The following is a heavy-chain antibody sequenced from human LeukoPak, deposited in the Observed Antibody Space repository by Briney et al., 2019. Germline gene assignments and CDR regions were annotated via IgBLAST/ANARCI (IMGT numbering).Heavy chain of an antibody. V-gene: IGHV1-46*01. D-gene: IGHD6-25*01. J-gene: IGHJ4*02. CDR2: INPSSGST. CDR1: GYTFTNYY. CDR3: ARRLHGSAMDF. Sequence: GASVKVSCKASGYTFTNYYMYWVRQAPGQGLEWMGIINPSSGSTTYAQRFQGRVTMTRDTSTSTVYMQLSSLRSEDTAVYYCARRLHGSAMDFWGQGTLVTVSS.